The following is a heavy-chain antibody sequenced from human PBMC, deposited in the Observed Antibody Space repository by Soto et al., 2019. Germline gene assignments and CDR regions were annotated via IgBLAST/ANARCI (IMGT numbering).Heavy chain of an antibody. D-gene: IGHD3-3*01. CDR2: MNPNSGNT. Sequence: QVQLVQSGAEVKKPGASVKVSCKASGYTFTSYDINWVRQATGQGLEWMGWMNPNSGNTGYAQKFQGRVTMTRNTSISTAYMELSSLRSEDTAVYYCARKPDYDFWSGYRFDPWGQGTLFTVSS. CDR3: ARKPDYDFWSGYRFDP. J-gene: IGHJ5*02. V-gene: IGHV1-8*01. CDR1: GYTFTSYD.